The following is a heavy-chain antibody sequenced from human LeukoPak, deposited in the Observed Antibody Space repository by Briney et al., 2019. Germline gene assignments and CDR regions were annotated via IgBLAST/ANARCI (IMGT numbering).Heavy chain of an antibody. CDR3: ARENYQDSRGYLANPNWVDP. D-gene: IGHD3-22*01. V-gene: IGHV1-69*13. CDR1: GGTFSSYA. J-gene: IGHJ5*02. CDR2: IIPIFGTA. Sequence: ASVKVSCKASGGTFSSYAISWVRQAPGQGLEWMGGIIPIFGTANYAEKFQGRVTITADESTSTAYMELSSLRSEDTAVYYCARENYQDSRGYLANPNWVDPWGQGTLVTVSS.